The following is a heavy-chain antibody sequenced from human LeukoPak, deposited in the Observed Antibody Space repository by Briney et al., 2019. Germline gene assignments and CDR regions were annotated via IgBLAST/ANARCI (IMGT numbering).Heavy chain of an antibody. J-gene: IGHJ1*01. CDR1: GFTFSSFG. Sequence: GGSLRLSCAASGFTFSSFGMYCVRQAPGKGLEWVAAVSFDGDNEDYGDSVKGRFTISRDNSKNTLYLQMNSLRAEDTAVYYCASGGCSGTTCSFRHWGQGTLVTVSS. D-gene: IGHD2-2*01. CDR3: ASGGCSGTTCSFRH. V-gene: IGHV3-30*03. CDR2: VSFDGDNE.